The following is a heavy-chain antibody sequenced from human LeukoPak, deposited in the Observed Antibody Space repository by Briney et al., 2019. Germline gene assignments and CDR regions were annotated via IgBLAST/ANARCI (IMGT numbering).Heavy chain of an antibody. CDR1: GGSISSGGYY. V-gene: IGHV4-31*03. D-gene: IGHD4-17*01. J-gene: IGHJ4*02. CDR2: IYYSGST. Sequence: SETLSLTCTVSGGSISSGGYYWNWIRQHPGKGLEWIVYIYYSGSTYYNPSLKSRITISVDTSKNQFSLRLSSVTAADTAVYYCARVEPDDYGDYGKIDYWGQGTLVTVSS. CDR3: ARVEPDDYGDYGKIDY.